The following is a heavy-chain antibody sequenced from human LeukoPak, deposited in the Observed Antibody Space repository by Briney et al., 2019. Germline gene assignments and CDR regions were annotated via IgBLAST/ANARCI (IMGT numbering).Heavy chain of an antibody. CDR3: AKDGYDYYYYYMDV. CDR2: ITGSGGST. CDR1: GFTFSSYA. V-gene: IGHV3-23*01. D-gene: IGHD1-1*01. Sequence: GGSLRLSCAASGFTFSSYAMSWVRQAPGKGLEWVSAITGSGGSTYYADSVKGRFTISRDNSKNTLYLQMNSLRAEDTAVYYCAKDGYDYYYYYMDVWGKGTTVTVSS. J-gene: IGHJ6*03.